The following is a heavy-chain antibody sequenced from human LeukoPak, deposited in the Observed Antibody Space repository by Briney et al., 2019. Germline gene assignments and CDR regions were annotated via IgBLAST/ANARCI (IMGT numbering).Heavy chain of an antibody. CDR1: GYSFSTYW. CDR3: ARRGSGWTIDY. V-gene: IGHV5-51*01. CDR2: SYPGDSDP. Sequence: RGEALKISCKGSGYSFSTYWIGWVRRMPGKGLEGMGISYPGDSDPSSTTSFQGQVTTSADKSINTAYLQWNSLKASATAMYYCARRGSGWTIDYWGQGTLVTVSS. D-gene: IGHD6-19*01. J-gene: IGHJ4*02.